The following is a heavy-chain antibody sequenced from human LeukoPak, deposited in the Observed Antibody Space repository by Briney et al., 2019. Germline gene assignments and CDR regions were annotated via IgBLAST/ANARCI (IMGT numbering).Heavy chain of an antibody. Sequence: ASVKVSCKASGYTFSNYDINWVRQATGQGLEWMGWMNPHSGNTGYAQKFQGRITITRNTSISTAYMELSCLRSEDTAVYYCARGYCTSTSCSFDPWGQGTLVTVSS. CDR2: MNPHSGNT. D-gene: IGHD2-2*01. CDR1: GYTFSNYD. V-gene: IGHV1-8*03. CDR3: ARGYCTSTSCSFDP. J-gene: IGHJ5*02.